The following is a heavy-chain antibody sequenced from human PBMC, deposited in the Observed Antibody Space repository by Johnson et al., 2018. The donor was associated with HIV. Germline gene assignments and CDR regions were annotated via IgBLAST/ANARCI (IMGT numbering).Heavy chain of an antibody. D-gene: IGHD2-21*02. V-gene: IGHV3-11*04. J-gene: IGHJ3*02. Sequence: MLLVESGGGLVKPGGSLRVSCAASGFIFTNAWMSWIRQAPGKGLEWVSYISSSGSTIYYADSVKGRFTISRDNAKNSLYLQMNSLRAEDTAVYYCASTCGGDCSRGDAFDIWGQGTMVTVSS. CDR2: ISSSGSTI. CDR1: GFIFTNAW. CDR3: ASTCGGDCSRGDAFDI.